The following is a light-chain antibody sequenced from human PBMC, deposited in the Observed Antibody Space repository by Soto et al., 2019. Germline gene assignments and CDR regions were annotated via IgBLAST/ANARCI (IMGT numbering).Light chain of an antibody. J-gene: IGKJ1*01. V-gene: IGKV1-13*02. Sequence: AIQLTQSPSSLSASVGDRVTVTCRASQDISSTLAWYQQKPGKAPKLLIYEASSLESGVPSRFSGSGSGTDFTLTISSLQPEDFATYYCQQFKSYPMTFGQWTKVEIK. CDR2: EAS. CDR3: QQFKSYPMT. CDR1: QDISST.